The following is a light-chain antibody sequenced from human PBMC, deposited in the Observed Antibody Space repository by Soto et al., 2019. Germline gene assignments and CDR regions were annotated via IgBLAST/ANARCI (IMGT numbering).Light chain of an antibody. CDR1: KNDIGVYDF. V-gene: IGLV2-8*01. J-gene: IGLJ1*01. CDR2: EVV. CDR3: KSYAGSNTYV. Sequence: QSVLTQPPSASGPPGQSVTISCTGTKNDIGVYDFVSWYQHHPGKAPRLIIYEVVQRPSGVPDRFSGSKSGNTASLTVPGLQAADEADYFCKSYAGSNTYVFGSGTKVTVL.